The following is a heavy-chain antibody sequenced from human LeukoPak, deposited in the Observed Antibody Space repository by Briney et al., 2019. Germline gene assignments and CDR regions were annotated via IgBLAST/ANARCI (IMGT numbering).Heavy chain of an antibody. D-gene: IGHD3-3*01. CDR1: GFTFSSYW. V-gene: IGHV3-7*03. CDR2: IKQDGSEK. CDR3: GRASRSGRPAGIDY. Sequence: GGSLRLSCAASGFTFSSYWMNWARQAPGKGLEWVANIKQDGSEKYYVDSVKGRFTISRDNAKNSLYLQMNSLRAEDTAVYYCGRASRSGRPAGIDYWGQGTLVTVSS. J-gene: IGHJ4*02.